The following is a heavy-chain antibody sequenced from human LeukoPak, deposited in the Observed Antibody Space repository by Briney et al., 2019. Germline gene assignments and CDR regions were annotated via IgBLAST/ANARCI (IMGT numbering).Heavy chain of an antibody. CDR3: ARDRRESNWNFFDY. CDR2: INPNSGGT. V-gene: IGHV1-2*02. Sequence: ASVKVPCKASGYTFTGYYMHWVRQAPGQGLEWMGWINPNSGGTNYAQKFQGRVTMTRDTSISTAYMELSRLRSDDTAVYYCARDRRESNWNFFDYWGQGTLVTVSS. CDR1: GYTFTGYY. J-gene: IGHJ4*02. D-gene: IGHD1-1*01.